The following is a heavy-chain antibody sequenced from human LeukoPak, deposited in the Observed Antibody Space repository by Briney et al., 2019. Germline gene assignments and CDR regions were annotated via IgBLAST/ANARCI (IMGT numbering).Heavy chain of an antibody. J-gene: IGHJ4*02. CDR3: ARPYCSGGSCYFDY. V-gene: IGHV1-3*01. CDR1: GYSFTGYN. CDR2: INAGNGNT. D-gene: IGHD2-15*01. Sequence: ASVKVSCKASGYSFTGYNIYWARQAPGQRLEWMGWINAGNGNTKYSQKFQGRVTITRDTSASTAYMELSSLRSEDTAVYYCARPYCSGGSCYFDYWGQGTLVTVSS.